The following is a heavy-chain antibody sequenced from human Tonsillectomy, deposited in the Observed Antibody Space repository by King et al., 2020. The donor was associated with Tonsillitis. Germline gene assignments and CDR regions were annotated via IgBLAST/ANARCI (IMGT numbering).Heavy chain of an antibody. CDR1: GGSISRDF. Sequence: VQLQESGPGLVKPSETLSLTCTVSGGSISRDFWSWIRQPPGKELEWIGYIFYSGGTHYNPSLKSRVTISLDTSKNQFALRLSSLTAADTAVYYCARGYSSSWDYWGQGTLVTVSS. J-gene: IGHJ4*02. V-gene: IGHV4-59*01. CDR3: ARGYSSSWDY. D-gene: IGHD6-13*01. CDR2: IFYSGGT.